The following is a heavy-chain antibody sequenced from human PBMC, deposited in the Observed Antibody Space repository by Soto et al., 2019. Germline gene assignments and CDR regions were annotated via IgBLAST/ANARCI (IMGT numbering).Heavy chain of an antibody. V-gene: IGHV1-46*03. J-gene: IGHJ4*02. D-gene: IGHD2-15*01. Sequence: ASVKVSCKASGYTFTSYYMHWVRQAPGQGLEWMGIINPSGGSTSYAQKFQGRVTMTRDTSTSTVYMELSSLRSEDTAVYYCAREKDIVVVVAASLYYWGQGTLVTVSS. CDR1: GYTFTSYY. CDR3: AREKDIVVVVAASLYY. CDR2: INPSGGST.